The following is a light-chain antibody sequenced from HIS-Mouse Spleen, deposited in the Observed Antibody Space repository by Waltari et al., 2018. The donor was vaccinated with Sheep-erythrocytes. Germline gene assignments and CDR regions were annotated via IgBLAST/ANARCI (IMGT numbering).Light chain of an antibody. CDR1: SSDVGSYNL. CDR2: EGR. J-gene: IGLJ3*02. CDR3: CSYAGSSTPWV. Sequence: QSALTQPASVSGSPGQSITISCPGTSSDVGSYNLVSWYQQHPGKAPKLMIYEGRERPSGVSNRFSGSKSGNTASLTISGLQAEDEADYYCCSYAGSSTPWVFGGGTKLTVL. V-gene: IGLV2-23*01.